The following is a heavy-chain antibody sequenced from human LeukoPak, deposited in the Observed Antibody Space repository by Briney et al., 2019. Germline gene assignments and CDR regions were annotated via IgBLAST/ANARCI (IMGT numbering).Heavy chain of an antibody. CDR2: IHHNRNA. J-gene: IGHJ3*01. CDR1: GASLSSGDYY. CDR3: ARDNPHHYDNSGAFDF. D-gene: IGHD1-14*01. Sequence: KPSETLSLTCTVSGASLSSGDYYWSWLRQSPGKGLEWIGNIHHNRNANYNPSLTSRITISVDTSKNQFALNVNSVTAADTAVYYCARDNPHHYDNSGAFDFWGQGTLVPVSS. V-gene: IGHV4-30-4*08.